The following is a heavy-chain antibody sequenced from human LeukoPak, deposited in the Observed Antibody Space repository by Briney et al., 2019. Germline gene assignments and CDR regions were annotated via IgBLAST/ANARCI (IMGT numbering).Heavy chain of an antibody. CDR3: ARAWYNWNDGLFDI. V-gene: IGHV4-61*02. Sequence: SQTLSLTCTVSGGSISSGSYSWSWIRQPAGKGLEWIGRIYTSGSTNYNPSLKSRVTISVDTSKNQFSLKLSSVTAADTAVYYCARAWYNWNDGLFDIWGQGTMVTVSS. CDR1: GGSISSGSYS. D-gene: IGHD1-20*01. J-gene: IGHJ3*02. CDR2: IYTSGST.